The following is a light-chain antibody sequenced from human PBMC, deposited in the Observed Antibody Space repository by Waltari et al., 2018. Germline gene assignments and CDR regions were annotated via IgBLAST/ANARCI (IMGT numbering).Light chain of an antibody. J-gene: IGKJ5*01. V-gene: IGKV3-15*01. Sequence: EIVMTQYPATLSVTQGERATLSCRASQSVSSNLAWYQQKPGQAPRLLIYGASTRATGIPARFSGSGSGTEFTLTISSLQSEDFAVYYCQQYNNSITFGQGTRLEIK. CDR1: QSVSSN. CDR3: QQYNNSIT. CDR2: GAS.